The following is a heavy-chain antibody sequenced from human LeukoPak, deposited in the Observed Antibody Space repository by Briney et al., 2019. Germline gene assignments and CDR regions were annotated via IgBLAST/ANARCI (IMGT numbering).Heavy chain of an antibody. J-gene: IGHJ4*02. V-gene: IGHV1-8*01. CDR3: ARVEPEDVWFGEGADY. CDR1: GYTFSSYD. D-gene: IGHD3-10*01. Sequence: ASVKVSCKASGYTFSSYDINWVRQASGQGLEWMGWMNPNSGNTGYAQKFQGRVTMTRNTSISTAYMELSSLRSEDTAVYYCARVEPEDVWFGEGADYWGQGTLVTVPS. CDR2: MNPNSGNT.